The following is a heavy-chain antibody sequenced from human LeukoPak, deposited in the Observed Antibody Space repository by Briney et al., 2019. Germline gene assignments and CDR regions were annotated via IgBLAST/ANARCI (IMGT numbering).Heavy chain of an antibody. D-gene: IGHD3-22*01. Sequence: KTSETLSLTCTVSGGSIRNYYWSWIRQPPGKGLEWIGCIYYSGSTSYNPSLKSRITISLDTSKNQFSLKLSSVTAADTAVYYCARGRMPDYYDSSGYQRRFDYWGQGTLVTVSS. CDR1: GGSIRNYY. CDR3: ARGRMPDYYDSSGYQRRFDY. J-gene: IGHJ4*02. V-gene: IGHV4-59*01. CDR2: IYYSGST.